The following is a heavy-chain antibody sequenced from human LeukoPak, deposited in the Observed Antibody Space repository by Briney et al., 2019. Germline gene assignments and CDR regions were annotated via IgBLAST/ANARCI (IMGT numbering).Heavy chain of an antibody. D-gene: IGHD6-19*01. CDR2: INHSGST. Sequence: SETLSLTCAVYGGSFSGYYWSWIRQPPGKGLEWIGEINHSGSTNYNPSLKSRVTISVDTSKNQFSLKLSSVTAADTAVYYCARGSGHSSGWLPFDYWGQGTLVTVSS. CDR3: ARGSGHSSGWLPFDY. CDR1: GGSFSGYY. V-gene: IGHV4-34*01. J-gene: IGHJ4*02.